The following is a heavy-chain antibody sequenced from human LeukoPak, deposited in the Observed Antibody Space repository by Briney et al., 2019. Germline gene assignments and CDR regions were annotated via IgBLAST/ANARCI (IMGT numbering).Heavy chain of an antibody. Sequence: PGGSLRLSCAASGFTFSSYTMNWVRQAPGKGLEWVSAISSSSSNIYYADSVKGRFTISRDNAKNSRYLQMNSLRAEDTAVYYCSRLYMAGNFWGQGTLVTVSS. CDR3: SRLYMAGNF. CDR2: ISSSSSNI. V-gene: IGHV3-21*01. J-gene: IGHJ4*02. D-gene: IGHD6-19*01. CDR1: GFTFSSYT.